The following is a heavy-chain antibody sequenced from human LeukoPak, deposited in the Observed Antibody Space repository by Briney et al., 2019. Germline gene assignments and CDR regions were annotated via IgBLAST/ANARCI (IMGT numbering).Heavy chain of an antibody. D-gene: IGHD6-19*01. J-gene: IGHJ5*02. CDR1: GFTFSNYS. CDR3: ARDGSIAVKNWFDP. CDR2: ISSNSKYI. Sequence: GGSLRLSRAASGFTFSNYSMNWVRQAPGKGLEWVSSISSNSKYIYYADSVKGRFTISRDSAKNSLYLQMNSLRAEDTAVYYCARDGSIAVKNWFDPWGQGTLVTVSS. V-gene: IGHV3-21*01.